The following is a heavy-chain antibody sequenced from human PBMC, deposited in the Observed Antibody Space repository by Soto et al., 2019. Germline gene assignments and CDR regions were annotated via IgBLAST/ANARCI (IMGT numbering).Heavy chain of an antibody. J-gene: IGHJ6*02. V-gene: IGHV1-69*01. Sequence: QVQLVQSGAEVKKPGSSVKVSCKASVGTFSSYAISWVRQAPGQGLEWMGGIIPIFGTANYAQKFQGRVTITADESTSTAYMELSSLRSEDKAVYYCARESAGRGYYYYYGMDVWGQGTTVTVSS. D-gene: IGHD5-12*01. CDR1: VGTFSSYA. CDR3: ARESAGRGYYYYYGMDV. CDR2: IIPIFGTA.